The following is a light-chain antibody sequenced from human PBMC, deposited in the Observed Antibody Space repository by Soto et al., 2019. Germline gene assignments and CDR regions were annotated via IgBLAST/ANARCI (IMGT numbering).Light chain of an antibody. CDR3: SSYTSSSIYV. Sequence: QSALTQPASVSGSPGQSITISCTGTSSDVGSYNLVSWYQQHPGKAPKVMIYDVSNRPSGVSNRFSGSKSGNTASLTISGLQAEDEADYYCSSYTSSSIYVFGTGTKVTVL. V-gene: IGLV2-14*02. CDR2: DVS. J-gene: IGLJ1*01. CDR1: SSDVGSYNL.